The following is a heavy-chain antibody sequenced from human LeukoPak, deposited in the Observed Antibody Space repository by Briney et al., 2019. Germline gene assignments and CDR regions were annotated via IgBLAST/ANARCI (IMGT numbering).Heavy chain of an antibody. D-gene: IGHD3-9*01. J-gene: IGHJ3*02. CDR3: ASSYYTSLTGYSDDAFEI. Sequence: ASVKVSCKASGYTFTSYDINWVRQATGQGLEWMGWMNPNSGNTGYAQKFQGRATMTRNTSISTAYMELSSLRSEDTAVYCCASSYYTSLTGYSDDAFEIWGQGTMVTVSS. V-gene: IGHV1-8*01. CDR2: MNPNSGNT. CDR1: GYTFTSYD.